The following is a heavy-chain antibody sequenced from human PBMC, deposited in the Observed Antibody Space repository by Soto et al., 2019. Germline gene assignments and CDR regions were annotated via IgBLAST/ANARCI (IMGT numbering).Heavy chain of an antibody. D-gene: IGHD3-10*01. J-gene: IGHJ4*02. Sequence: GGSLRLSCAASALTFNTYVMSWARQTPGKGLELLSGTSGSGDSTYYADSVKGRFTISRDNSKNTLYLQMNSLRAEDTAVYYCAKVLYVSGSYYFDYWGQGTLVTVSS. V-gene: IGHV3-23*01. CDR1: ALTFNTYV. CDR2: TSGSGDST. CDR3: AKVLYVSGSYYFDY.